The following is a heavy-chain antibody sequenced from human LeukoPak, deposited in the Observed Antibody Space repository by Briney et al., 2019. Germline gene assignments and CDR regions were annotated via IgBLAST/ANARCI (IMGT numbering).Heavy chain of an antibody. CDR1: GFTFSSYA. J-gene: IGHJ3*02. V-gene: IGHV3-30*04. CDR3: ARGAYYYDSSGYYGDDAFDI. D-gene: IGHD3-22*01. Sequence: GRSLRLSCAASGFTFSSYAMHWVRQAPGKGLEWVAVISYDGSNKYYADSVKGRFTISRDNSKNTLYLQMNSLRAEDTAVYYCARGAYYYDSSGYYGDDAFDIWGQGTMVTVSS. CDR2: ISYDGSNK.